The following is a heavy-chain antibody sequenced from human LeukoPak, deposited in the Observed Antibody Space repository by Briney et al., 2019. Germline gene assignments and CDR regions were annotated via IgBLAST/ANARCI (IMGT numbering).Heavy chain of an antibody. D-gene: IGHD3-3*01. CDR1: GGSVISTNW. CDR2: VHLDGRT. J-gene: IGHJ4*02. V-gene: IGHV4-4*02. Sequence: SETLSLTCGVSGGSVISTNWWTLVRQPPGKGLEWIGEVHLDGRTNYNPSLESRLTISVDLSENHVSLNLTSVTAADTAVYYCAREGGFYRPLDYSGQGTLVTVSS. CDR3: AREGGFYRPLDY.